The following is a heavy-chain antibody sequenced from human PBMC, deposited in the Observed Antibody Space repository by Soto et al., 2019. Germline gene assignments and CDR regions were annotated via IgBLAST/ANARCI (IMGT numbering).Heavy chain of an antibody. J-gene: IGHJ6*02. Sequence: GGSLRLSCAASGFTFNSYGMHWVRQAPGKGLEWVAVISYDGSNKYYADSVKGRFTIARDNSKNTLFLHMSSLRAEDTAVYYCVKDGSSGWPYYYGLDVWGQGTSVTVSS. V-gene: IGHV3-30*18. D-gene: IGHD6-19*01. CDR1: GFTFNSYG. CDR3: VKDGSSGWPYYYGLDV. CDR2: ISYDGSNK.